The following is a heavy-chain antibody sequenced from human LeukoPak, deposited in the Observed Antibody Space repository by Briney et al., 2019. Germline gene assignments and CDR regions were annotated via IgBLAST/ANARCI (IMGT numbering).Heavy chain of an antibody. D-gene: IGHD3-16*01. J-gene: IGHJ4*02. V-gene: IGHV1-69*06. CDR2: IIPIFGTA. CDR3: ARVPYDYVWGARPHYFDY. Sequence: ASVKVSCKASGGTFSSYAISWVRQAPGQGLEWMGGIIPIFGTANYAQEFQGRVTITADKSTSTAYMELSSLRSEDTAVYYCARVPYDYVWGARPHYFDYWGQGTLVTVSS. CDR1: GGTFSSYA.